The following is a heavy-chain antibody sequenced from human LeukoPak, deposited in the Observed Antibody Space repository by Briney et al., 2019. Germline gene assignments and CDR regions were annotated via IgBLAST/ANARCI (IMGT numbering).Heavy chain of an antibody. J-gene: IGHJ4*02. V-gene: IGHV4-59*01. D-gene: IGHD3/OR15-3a*01. CDR1: GDSISPYC. Sequence: PSETLSLTCTVSGDSISPYCWSWIRQPPGKGLEWIGYVYDSGSSTYNPSLESGVSISLDTSTRQFALSLNSVTPADTPINYCATGIIDNKDFWTAPASFDNWGQGVLVTVSS. CDR2: VYDSGSS. CDR3: ATGIIDNKDFWTAPASFDN.